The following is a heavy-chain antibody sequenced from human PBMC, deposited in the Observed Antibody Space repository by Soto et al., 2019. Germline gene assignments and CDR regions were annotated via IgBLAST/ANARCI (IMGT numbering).Heavy chain of an antibody. V-gene: IGHV3-21*01. CDR1: GFPFNEYA. CDR3: ATDPFGGGDSEWFDA. D-gene: IGHD2-21*02. J-gene: IGHJ5*02. CDR2: ISGSSRDI. Sequence: EVPLVESGGGLVKPGGSLRLSCAASGFPFNEYAMNWVRQAPGKGLEWVSSISGSSRDIYYADSLKGRFTVSRNNAEYSLYLLMNSLRAEDTAMYYCATDPFGGGDSEWFDAWGQGTLVTVSS.